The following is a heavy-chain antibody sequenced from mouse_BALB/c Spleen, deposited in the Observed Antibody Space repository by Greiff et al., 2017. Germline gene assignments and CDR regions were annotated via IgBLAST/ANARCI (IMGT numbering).Heavy chain of an antibody. CDR1: GFTFSSYA. CDR2: ISSGGSYT. Sequence: EVQLVESGGGLVKPGGSLKLSCAASGFTFSSYAMSWVRQSPEKRLEWVAEISSGGSYTYYPDTVTGRFTISRDNAKNTLYLEMSSLRSEDTAMYYCARALTGYAMDYWGQGTSVTVSS. V-gene: IGHV5-9-4*01. J-gene: IGHJ4*01. CDR3: ARALTGYAMDY.